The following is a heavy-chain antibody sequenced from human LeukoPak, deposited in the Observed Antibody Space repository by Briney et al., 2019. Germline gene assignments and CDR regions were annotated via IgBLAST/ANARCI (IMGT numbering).Heavy chain of an antibody. CDR2: ISWDGGST. CDR3: AKDIRGSTSWYGLDC. J-gene: IGHJ4*02. Sequence: SGGSLRLSCAASGFRFEDYVMHWARQAPGKGLEWVSLISWDGGSTYYADSVKGRFTISRDNSKNSLYLQMNSLRAEDTALYYCAKDIRGSTSWYGLDCWGQGTLVTVSS. CDR1: GFRFEDYV. D-gene: IGHD6-13*01. V-gene: IGHV3-43D*03.